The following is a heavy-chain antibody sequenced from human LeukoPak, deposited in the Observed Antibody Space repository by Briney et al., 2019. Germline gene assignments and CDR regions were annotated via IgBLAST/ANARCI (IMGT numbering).Heavy chain of an antibody. J-gene: IGHJ4*02. CDR3: AGGYYDSFGGY. V-gene: IGHV3-23*01. CDR2: ISDGGTRT. D-gene: IGHD3-22*01. Sequence: GGSLRLSCAASGFTVSSNYMSWVRQAPGEGLEWVSAISDGGTRTYYADAVRGRFTISRDNTKNTLYLQMDSLRAEDTAVYYCAGGYYDSFGGYWGQGTLVTVSS. CDR1: GFTVSSNY.